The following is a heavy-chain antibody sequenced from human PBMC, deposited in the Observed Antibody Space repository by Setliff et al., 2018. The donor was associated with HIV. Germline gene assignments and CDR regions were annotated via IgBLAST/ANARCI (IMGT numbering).Heavy chain of an antibody. CDR2: ISQTRST. V-gene: IGHV4-34*01. Sequence: SETLSLTCAVYGGSFSGDYWVWIRQSPGKGLEWIGDISQTRSTNYDPSLKSRVTISLDTSKNQLSLKLTSVSAADTAVYYCVREIVGATDYLDYWGQGTLVTVSS. CDR1: GGSFSGDY. CDR3: VREIVGATDYLDY. J-gene: IGHJ4*02. D-gene: IGHD1-26*01.